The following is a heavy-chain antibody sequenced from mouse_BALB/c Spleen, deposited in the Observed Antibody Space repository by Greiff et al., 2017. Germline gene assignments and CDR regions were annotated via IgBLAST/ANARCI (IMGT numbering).Heavy chain of an antibody. CDR2: INPNNGAT. Sequence: EVQLQQSGPGLVTPGASLTIPCTASGFTFTDYNMHWVKQGHGKSLEWIGDINPNNGATFYNQKFKGKANLTVDESSSTDYMELRSLTSEDTAVYYCARWIHDGFAYWGQGTLVTVSA. CDR3: ARWIHDGFAY. V-gene: IGHV1-18*01. CDR1: GFTFTDYN. D-gene: IGHD2-12*01. J-gene: IGHJ3*01.